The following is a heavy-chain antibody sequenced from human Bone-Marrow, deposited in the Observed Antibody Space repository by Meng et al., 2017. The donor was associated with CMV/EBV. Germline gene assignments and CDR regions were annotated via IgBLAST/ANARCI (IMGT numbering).Heavy chain of an antibody. D-gene: IGHD2-2*01. J-gene: IGHJ6*02. CDR2: INPSGGST. CDR3: ASRSGVPAAIGLVYYYGMDV. V-gene: IGHV1-46*01. CDR1: GYTFTSYY. Sequence: ASVKDSCKASGYTFTSYYMHWVRQAPGQGLEWMGIINPSGGSTSYAQKFQGRVTMTRETSTSTVYMVLSSLRSEETAVYYCASRSGVPAAIGLVYYYGMDVWGQGTTVTVSS.